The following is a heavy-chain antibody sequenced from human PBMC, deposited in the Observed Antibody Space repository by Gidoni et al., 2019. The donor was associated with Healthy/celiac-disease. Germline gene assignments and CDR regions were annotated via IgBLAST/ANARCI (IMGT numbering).Heavy chain of an antibody. J-gene: IGHJ6*02. Sequence: EVQLVESGGGLVKPGGSLRLSCAASGFTFSNAWMSWVRQAPGKGLEWVGRIKSKTDGGTTDYAAPVKGRFTISRDDSKNTLYLQMNSLKTEDTAVYYCFRVLGIAAKQPSAYYYYGMDVWGQGTTVTVSS. V-gene: IGHV3-15*01. CDR1: GFTFSNAW. CDR3: FRVLGIAAKQPSAYYYYGMDV. D-gene: IGHD6-13*01. CDR2: IKSKTDGGTT.